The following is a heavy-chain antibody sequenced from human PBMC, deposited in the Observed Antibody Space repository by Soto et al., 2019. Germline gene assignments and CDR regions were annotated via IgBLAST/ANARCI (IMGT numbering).Heavy chain of an antibody. J-gene: IGHJ4*02. V-gene: IGHV4-61*03. CDR1: GGSVSSGRYF. Sequence: PSETLSLTCAVSGGSVSSGRYFWTWIRQSPGKGLEWIGYITDVGSTTYNPSLKSRVTISADTTKNHFSLNLRSVTAADTAVYYCARQRVVPAQYVFAYWGQGIPFTVSS. CDR3: ARQRVVPAQYVFAY. D-gene: IGHD2-15*01. CDR2: ITDVGST.